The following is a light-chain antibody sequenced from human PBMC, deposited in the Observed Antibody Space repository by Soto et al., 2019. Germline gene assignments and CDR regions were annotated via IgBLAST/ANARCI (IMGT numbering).Light chain of an antibody. CDR3: QRYGSSPLT. Sequence: EIVLTQSPGTLSLSPGERATLSCRASQSVSSSYLAWYQQKPGQAPRLLIYGASSRDTGIPDRFSGSGSGTDFTLTIIRLEAEEFAVYYCQRYGSSPLTFGGETKVEI. CDR2: GAS. CDR1: QSVSSSY. J-gene: IGKJ4*02. V-gene: IGKV3-20*01.